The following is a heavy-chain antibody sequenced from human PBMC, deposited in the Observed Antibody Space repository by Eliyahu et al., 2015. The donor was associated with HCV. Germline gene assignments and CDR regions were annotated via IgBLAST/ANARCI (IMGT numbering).Heavy chain of an antibody. V-gene: IGHV3-15*01. CDR2: IISKTDGGAI. D-gene: IGHD2-21*01. J-gene: IGHJ4*02. Sequence: EVQLVESGGGLVKPGGSLRLSCVASGFFFTNAWMSWVRQAPGKGLEYVGRIISKTDGGAIEYAAPVKGRFIISRDDSKNMVYLQMNSLKTEDTALYYCTTGDFTFPANDHWGQGTLVTVSS. CDR3: TTGDFTFPANDH. CDR1: GFFFTNAW.